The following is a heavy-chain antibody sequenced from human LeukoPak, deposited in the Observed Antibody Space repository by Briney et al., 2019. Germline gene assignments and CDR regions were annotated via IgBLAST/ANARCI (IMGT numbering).Heavy chain of an antibody. CDR1: GGFISSGNW. D-gene: IGHD4-11*01. V-gene: IGHV4-4*02. CDR2: IHHSVGT. CDR3: ARKGPATIADY. J-gene: IGHJ4*02. Sequence: SGTLSLTCAVSGGFISSGNWWGWFRQPPGKGLEWIGEIHHSVGTNYNPSLKSRVAISMGKSKNQFSLDVTSVTAADTAMYYCARKGPATIADYWGRGTLVTVSS.